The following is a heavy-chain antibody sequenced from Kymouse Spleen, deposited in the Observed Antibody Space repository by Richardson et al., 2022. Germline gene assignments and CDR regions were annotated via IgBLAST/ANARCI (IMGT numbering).Heavy chain of an antibody. V-gene: IGHV4-31*03. D-gene: IGHD3-3*01. CDR1: GGSISSGGYY. CDR2: IYYSGST. CDR3: ARDDDFWSGYTYYYYGMDV. J-gene: IGHJ6*02. Sequence: QVQLQESGPGLVKPSQTLSLTCTVSGGSISSGGYYWSWIRQHPGKGLEWIGYIYYSGSTYYNPSLKSRVTISVDTSKNQFSLKLSSVTAADTAVYYCARDDDFWSGYTYYYYGMDVWGQGTTVTVSS.